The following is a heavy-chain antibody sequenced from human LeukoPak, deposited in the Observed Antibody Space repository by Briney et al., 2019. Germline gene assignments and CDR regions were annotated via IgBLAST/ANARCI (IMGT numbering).Heavy chain of an antibody. Sequence: GASVKVSCKVSRYTLTELSMHWVRPAPGKGLGWMGGFDPDDGETIYAQKFQGRVTMTQDTSTDPAYMELSSLKSEDTAVYYCATARVNSVGNVWFDPWRQGTLVSVPS. CDR2: FDPDDGET. V-gene: IGHV1-24*01. D-gene: IGHD3-10*01. J-gene: IGHJ5*02. CDR1: RYTLTELS. CDR3: ATARVNSVGNVWFDP.